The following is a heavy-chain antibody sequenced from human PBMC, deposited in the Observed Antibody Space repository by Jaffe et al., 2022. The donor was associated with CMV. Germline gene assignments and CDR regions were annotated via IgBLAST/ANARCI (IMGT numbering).Heavy chain of an antibody. D-gene: IGHD4-17*01. CDR2: ISYDGSNK. Sequence: QVQLVESGGGVVQPGRSLRLSCAASGFTFSSYGMHWVRQAPGKGLEWVAVISYDGSNKYYADSVKGRFTISRDNSKNTLYLQMNSLRAEDTAVYYCAKDRAAYGDYISDGMDVWGQGTTVTVSS. CDR3: AKDRAAYGDYISDGMDV. J-gene: IGHJ6*02. V-gene: IGHV3-30*18. CDR1: GFTFSSYG.